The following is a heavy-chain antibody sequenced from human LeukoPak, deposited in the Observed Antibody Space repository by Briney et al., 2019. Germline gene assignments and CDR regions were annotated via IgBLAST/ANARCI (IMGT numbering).Heavy chain of an antibody. V-gene: IGHV3-21*01. Sequence: GGSLRLSCAASGFTFSTYTMNWVRQAPGKGLEWVSSITSSSSYIYYADSVKGRFTISRDNAKNSLYLQMNGLRVEDTAVYYCARHVVAVGFDYWGQGTLVTVSS. J-gene: IGHJ4*02. D-gene: IGHD3-22*01. CDR1: GFTFSTYT. CDR2: ITSSSSYI. CDR3: ARHVVAVGFDY.